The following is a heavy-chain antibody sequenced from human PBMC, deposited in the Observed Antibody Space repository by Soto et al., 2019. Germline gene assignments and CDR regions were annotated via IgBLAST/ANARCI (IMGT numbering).Heavy chain of an antibody. CDR1: GGTFSSYT. Sequence: QVQLVQSGAEVKKPGSSVKVSCKASGGTFSSYTISWVRQAPGQGLEWMGRIIPILGIANYAQKFQGRVTITADKSTSTAYMERSSLRSEDTAVYYCARRYCSSTSCFYGMDVWGQGTTVTVSS. D-gene: IGHD2-2*01. CDR2: IIPILGIA. V-gene: IGHV1-69*02. J-gene: IGHJ6*02. CDR3: ARRYCSSTSCFYGMDV.